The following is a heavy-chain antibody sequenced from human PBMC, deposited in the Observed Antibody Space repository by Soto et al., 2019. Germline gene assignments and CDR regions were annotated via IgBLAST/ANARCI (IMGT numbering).Heavy chain of an antibody. CDR2: ITVTTGNR. CDR3: AKEWQQLVFDYYYGMDV. D-gene: IGHD6-13*01. Sequence: PGGSLRLSCAASGFTFSSYGMHWVRQAPGKGLEWLAYITVTTGNRVYADSVKGRFTISRDNSKNTLYLQMNSLRAEDTAVYYCAKEWQQLVFDYYYGMDVWGQGTTVTVSS. V-gene: IGHV3-30*02. J-gene: IGHJ6*02. CDR1: GFTFSSYG.